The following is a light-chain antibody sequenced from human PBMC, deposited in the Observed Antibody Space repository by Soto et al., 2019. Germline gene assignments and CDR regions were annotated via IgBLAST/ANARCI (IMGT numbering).Light chain of an antibody. V-gene: IGKV3-20*01. CDR3: QHYGSSPVT. CDR2: GAS. CDR1: QSVSSSY. Sequence: EIVLTQSPGTLSLSPGERATLSCRASQSVSSSYLAWYQQKPGQAPRLLIYGASSRATGIPDRFSGSGSGTGFTLTISRLVPEDFAVYYCQHYGSSPVTFGRGTRLEIK. J-gene: IGKJ5*01.